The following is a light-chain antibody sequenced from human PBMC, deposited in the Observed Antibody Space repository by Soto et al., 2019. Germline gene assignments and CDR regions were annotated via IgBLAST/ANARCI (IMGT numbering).Light chain of an antibody. Sequence: DIQMTQSPSTLSASVGDRVTITCRASQSVRNWLAWYQQKPGKAPKFLIYDASSLESGVPSRFSGSGSGTEFTLTISSLQPDDCATYYCQQYHSYSSTFGQGTKVEIK. CDR3: QQYHSYSST. CDR2: DAS. CDR1: QSVRNW. J-gene: IGKJ1*01. V-gene: IGKV1-5*01.